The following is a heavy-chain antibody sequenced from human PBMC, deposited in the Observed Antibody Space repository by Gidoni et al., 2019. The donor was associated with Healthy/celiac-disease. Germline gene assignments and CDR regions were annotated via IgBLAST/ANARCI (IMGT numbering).Heavy chain of an antibody. V-gene: IGHV3-7*01. D-gene: IGHD6-19*01. Sequence: EVKLVEYGGGLVQHGGSLRLYCAASGFTFSSYGMSWVRQAPGKGLEWVANIKQDGSEKYYVDSVKGRFTISRDNAKNSLYLQMNSLRAEDTALYYCARGGVAGTVYFDYWGQGTLVTVSS. CDR2: IKQDGSEK. J-gene: IGHJ4*02. CDR1: GFTFSSYG. CDR3: ARGGVAGTVYFDY.